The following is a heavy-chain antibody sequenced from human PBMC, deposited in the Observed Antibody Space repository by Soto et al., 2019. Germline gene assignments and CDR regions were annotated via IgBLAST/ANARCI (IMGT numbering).Heavy chain of an antibody. J-gene: IGHJ6*02. CDR2: IYYSGST. Sequence: SETLSLTCTVSGGSISSYYWSWIRQPPGKGLEWIGYIYYSGSTNYNPSLKSRVTISVDTSKNQFSLKLNSVTAADTAVYYCARAVVDPTYDSSGYVGFYYYYGMDVWGQRTTVTVSS. D-gene: IGHD3-22*01. CDR3: ARAVVDPTYDSSGYVGFYYYYGMDV. CDR1: GGSISSYY. V-gene: IGHV4-59*01.